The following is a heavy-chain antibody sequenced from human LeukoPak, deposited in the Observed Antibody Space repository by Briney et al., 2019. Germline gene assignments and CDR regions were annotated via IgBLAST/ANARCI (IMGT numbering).Heavy chain of an antibody. CDR2: ISSSGSSI. CDR1: EFTLSSYE. J-gene: IGHJ3*02. D-gene: IGHD4-17*01. Sequence: GALRLSCAASEFTLSSYEMNWVRQAPGKGLEWVSYISSSGSSIYYADSVKGRFTISRDNAKNSLYLQMNSLRAEDTAVYYCAREGALTVTKDAFDIWGQGTMVTVSS. V-gene: IGHV3-48*03. CDR3: AREGALTVTKDAFDI.